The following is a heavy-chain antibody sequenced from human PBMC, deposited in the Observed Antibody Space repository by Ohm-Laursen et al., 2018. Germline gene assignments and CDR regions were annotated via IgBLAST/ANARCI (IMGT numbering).Heavy chain of an antibody. CDR3: ARDVRGYTYYFDF. V-gene: IGHV3-48*01. CDR2: ISSTSGTI. J-gene: IGHJ4*02. Sequence: SLRLSCAASGFTFSRYEMNWVRQAPGQGLGRISYISSTSGTIYYGDSVKDRFTVSRDNAKNSVYLQMDSLRAEDTAVYYCARDVRGYTYYFDFWGQGALVTVSS. D-gene: IGHD3-22*01. CDR1: GFTFSRYE.